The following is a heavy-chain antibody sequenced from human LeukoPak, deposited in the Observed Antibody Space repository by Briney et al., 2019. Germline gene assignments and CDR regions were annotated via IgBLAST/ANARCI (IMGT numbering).Heavy chain of an antibody. V-gene: IGHV3-33*01. Sequence: GGSLRLSCAASGFTFSSYGMHWVRQAPGKGLEWVAVIWYDGSNKYYADSVKGRFTISRDNSKNTLHLQVNSLRAEDTALYYCARGSAVTSFEGRHWGQGTLVSVSS. CDR2: IWYDGSNK. J-gene: IGHJ4*02. D-gene: IGHD4-17*01. CDR1: GFTFSSYG. CDR3: ARGSAVTSFEGRH.